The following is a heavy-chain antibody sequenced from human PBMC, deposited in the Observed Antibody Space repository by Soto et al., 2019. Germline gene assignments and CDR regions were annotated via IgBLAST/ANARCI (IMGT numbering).Heavy chain of an antibody. D-gene: IGHD1-26*01. CDR3: AKATSSGSHGEY. CDR1: GFTFSSYS. Sequence: EVQLLESGGGLVQPGGSLRLSCATSGFTFSSYSMTWVRQAPGKGLEWVSTISGSGSRTYYADPVKGRFTISRDNSKNTLYLQMNSLRAEDTAVYYCAKATSSGSHGEYWGQGILVSVSS. V-gene: IGHV3-23*01. CDR2: ISGSGSRT. J-gene: IGHJ4*02.